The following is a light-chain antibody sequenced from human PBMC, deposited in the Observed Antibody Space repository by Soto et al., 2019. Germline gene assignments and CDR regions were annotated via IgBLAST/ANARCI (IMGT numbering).Light chain of an antibody. J-gene: IGKJ1*01. Sequence: EIVLTQSPGALSLSPGERATLSCRASQSVSSSYLAWYQQQPGQAPRLLIYGASSRATGIPDRVSGSGSGTDFTLTISRLEPEDFAVYYCQQYGDSPWTFGQGTKVEIK. CDR3: QQYGDSPWT. CDR2: GAS. CDR1: QSVSSSY. V-gene: IGKV3-20*01.